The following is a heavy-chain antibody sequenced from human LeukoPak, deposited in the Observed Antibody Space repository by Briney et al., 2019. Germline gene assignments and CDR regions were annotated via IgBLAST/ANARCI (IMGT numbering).Heavy chain of an antibody. Sequence: PGRSLRLSCATSGFTFSMSAMHWVRLAPGKGLDWVAVISFDGGNKFYADSVKGRFSISRDNSKNTLYLQMNSLGLDDTAVYFCARGQAGIAAAGFDYWGQGTLVTVSS. D-gene: IGHD6-13*01. CDR2: ISFDGGNK. J-gene: IGHJ4*02. CDR1: GFTFSMSA. V-gene: IGHV3-30-3*01. CDR3: ARGQAGIAAAGFDY.